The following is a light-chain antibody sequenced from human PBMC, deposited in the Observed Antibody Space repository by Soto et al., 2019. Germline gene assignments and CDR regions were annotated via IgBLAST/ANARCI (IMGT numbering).Light chain of an antibody. CDR1: QGITSY. V-gene: IGKV1-8*01. CDR2: AAS. J-gene: IGKJ1*01. CDR3: QQYNSYSPT. Sequence: AIRMTQSPSSFSASTGDRVTITCRASQGITSYLAWYQQKPGRAPQLLIYAASALQSGVPSRFSGSGSGTDFTLTISSLQPDDFATYYCQQYNSYSPTFGQGTKVDIK.